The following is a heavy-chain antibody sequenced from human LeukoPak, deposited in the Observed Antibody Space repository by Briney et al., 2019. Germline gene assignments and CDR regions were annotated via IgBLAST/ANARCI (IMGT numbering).Heavy chain of an antibody. J-gene: IGHJ4*02. D-gene: IGHD3-16*01. CDR3: ARSYGAPDY. V-gene: IGHV3-7*01. CDR1: GFTFSTYW. Sequence: GGSLRLSCAASGFTFSTYWMSWVRQAPGKGLEWVANIKFDGSEKNYIDSVKGRFTITRDNAKNSMYLEMNSLRAEDSAVYFCARSYGAPDYWGQGTLVTVSS. CDR2: IKFDGSEK.